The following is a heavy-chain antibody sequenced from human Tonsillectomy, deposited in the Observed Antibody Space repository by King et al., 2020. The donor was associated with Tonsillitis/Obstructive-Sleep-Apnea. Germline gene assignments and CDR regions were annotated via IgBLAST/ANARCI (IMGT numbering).Heavy chain of an antibody. CDR1: GFTFDDYA. J-gene: IGHJ3*02. CDR3: AKDLIIAVSGTPGDAFDI. Sequence: VQLVESGGGLVEPGRSLRLSCAASGFTFDDYARHWVRQAPGKGLEWVSGISWNSGSIVYADSVKGRFTISRDNAKNSLYLQMNSLRAEDTALYYCAKDLIIAVSGTPGDAFDIWGQGTKVTVSS. CDR2: ISWNSGSI. D-gene: IGHD6-19*01. V-gene: IGHV3-9*01.